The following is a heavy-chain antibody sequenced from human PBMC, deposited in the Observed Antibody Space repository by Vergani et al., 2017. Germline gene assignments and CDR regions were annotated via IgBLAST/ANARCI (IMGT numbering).Heavy chain of an antibody. CDR2: IRYDGRNK. CDR3: AKETEAYCGGDCSSSGDY. CDR1: GFTFSSYG. V-gene: IGHV3-30*02. Sequence: QVQLVESGGGVVQPGGSLRVSCAASGFTFSSYGMHWVRQAPGKGLEWVAFIRYDGRNKYYADSVKGRFTISRDNSTNTLYLQMNSLRVEDTAVYYCAKETEAYCGGDCSSSGDYWGQGTLVTVSS. D-gene: IGHD2-21*02. J-gene: IGHJ4*02.